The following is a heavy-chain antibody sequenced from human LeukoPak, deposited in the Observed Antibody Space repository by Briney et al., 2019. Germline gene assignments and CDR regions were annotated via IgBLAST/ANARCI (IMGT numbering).Heavy chain of an antibody. V-gene: IGHV3-30*04. CDR2: ISYDGSDK. Sequence: GGSLRLSCAASGFIFNIYAMHWVRRAPGKGLEWVAVISYDGSDKDYADSVKGRFTISRDNSENTLHLQMDSLRAEDTAVYYCAREVATTSDYWGQGTLVTVSS. CDR3: AREVATTSDY. J-gene: IGHJ4*02. CDR1: GFIFNIYA. D-gene: IGHD5-12*01.